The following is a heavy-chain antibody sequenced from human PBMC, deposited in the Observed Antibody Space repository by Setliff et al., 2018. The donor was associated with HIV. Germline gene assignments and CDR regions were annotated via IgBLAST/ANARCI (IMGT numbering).Heavy chain of an antibody. CDR3: ARGFGSSWGGNYYYYYMDV. J-gene: IGHJ6*03. Sequence: SETLSLTCTVSGGSISRHYWSWIRQPPGKGLEWIGYIYYSGSTNYNPSLKSRVTISVDTSKNQFSLKLSSVTAADTAVYYCARGFGSSWGGNYYYYYMDVWGKGTTVTVSS. CDR1: GGSISRHY. CDR2: IYYSGST. D-gene: IGHD6-13*01. V-gene: IGHV4-59*11.